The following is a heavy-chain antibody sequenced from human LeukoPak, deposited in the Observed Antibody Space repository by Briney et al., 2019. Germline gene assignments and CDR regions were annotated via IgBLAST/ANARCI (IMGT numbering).Heavy chain of an antibody. J-gene: IGHJ4*02. Sequence: GGSLRLSCAASGFAFSNYAMHWVRQAPGKGLEWVAVISYAGSNKYYADSVKGRFTISRDNSKNTLYLQMNNLRAEDTAVYYCATQPGYSNSWGGYWGQGTLVAVSS. CDR2: ISYAGSNK. V-gene: IGHV3-30*04. CDR3: ATQPGYSNSWGGY. CDR1: GFAFSNYA. D-gene: IGHD6-13*01.